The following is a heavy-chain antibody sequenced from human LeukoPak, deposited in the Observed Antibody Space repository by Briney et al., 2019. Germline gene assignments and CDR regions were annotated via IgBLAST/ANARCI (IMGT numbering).Heavy chain of an antibody. V-gene: IGHV3-7*03. D-gene: IGHD2-8*01. CDR1: GFTFSSYR. J-gene: IGHJ6*03. CDR3: ARAPGVRYYYYMDV. Sequence: GGSLRLSCAASGFTFSSYRMSWVRQAPGKGLEWVANIKQDGSEKYYVDSVKGRFTISRDNAKNSLYLQMNSLRAEDTALYYCARAPGVRYYYYMDVWGKGTTVTVSS. CDR2: IKQDGSEK.